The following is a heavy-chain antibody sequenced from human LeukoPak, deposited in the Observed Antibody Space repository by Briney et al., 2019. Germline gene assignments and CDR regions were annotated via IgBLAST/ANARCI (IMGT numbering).Heavy chain of an antibody. V-gene: IGHV1-2*02. CDR3: ARGPYDSCGYCDY. Sequence: ASVKVSCKGSGYTCTGYYMHWVRQAPGQGLEWMGWVNPNSGGTNHAQKFQGRVTMTADTSISTAYMELSRLRSDDTAVYYCARGPYDSCGYCDYWGQGTLVTVSS. CDR1: GYTCTGYY. D-gene: IGHD3-22*01. J-gene: IGHJ4*02. CDR2: VNPNSGGT.